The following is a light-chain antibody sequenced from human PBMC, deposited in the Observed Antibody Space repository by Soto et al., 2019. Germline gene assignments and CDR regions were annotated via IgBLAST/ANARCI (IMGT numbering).Light chain of an antibody. J-gene: IGKJ1*01. CDR2: GAS. CDR1: QTISSSY. Sequence: EIVLTQSPGTLSLSPGERATLSCRASQTISSSYLAWYQQKPGQAPRLLIYGASSRATGIPDRFSGSGSGTDFTLTISRLELEDFAVYYCQQYGSSPPWTFGQGSTVEVK. V-gene: IGKV3-20*01. CDR3: QQYGSSPPWT.